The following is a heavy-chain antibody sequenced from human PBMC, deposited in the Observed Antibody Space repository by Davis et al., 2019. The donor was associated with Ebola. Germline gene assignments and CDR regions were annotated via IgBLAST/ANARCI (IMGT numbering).Heavy chain of an antibody. V-gene: IGHV7-4-1*02. Sequence: ASVKVSCKASGYTFTTYAINWVRQAPGQGLEWMGWIITNTGNPTYAQGFTGRFVFSLDTSVSTAYLQISSLKPEDAAVYYCATTIIATPGGFDYWGQGTLVTVSS. CDR1: GYTFTTYA. CDR3: ATTIIATPGGFDY. D-gene: IGHD2-15*01. CDR2: IITNTGNP. J-gene: IGHJ4*02.